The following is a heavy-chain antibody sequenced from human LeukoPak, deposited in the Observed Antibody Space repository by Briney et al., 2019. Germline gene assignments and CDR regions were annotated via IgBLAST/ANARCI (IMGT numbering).Heavy chain of an antibody. J-gene: IGHJ4*02. Sequence: GGSLRLSCAASGFTFSSYEMNWVRQAPGKGLEWVSYISSSGSTIYYADSVKGRFTISRDNAKNSLYLQMNSLRAEDTAVYYCARGSYQLFPDYWGQGTLVTASS. CDR1: GFTFSSYE. CDR3: ARGSYQLFPDY. D-gene: IGHD2-2*01. CDR2: ISSSGSTI. V-gene: IGHV3-48*03.